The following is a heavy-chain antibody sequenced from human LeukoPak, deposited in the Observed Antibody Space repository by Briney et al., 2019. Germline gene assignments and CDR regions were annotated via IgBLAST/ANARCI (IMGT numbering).Heavy chain of an antibody. CDR2: VTPNSGDT. CDR3: ARRDAMDV. J-gene: IGHJ6*02. Sequence: ASVEVSCKASGYTFTGYYMHWVRQAPGQGLEWMGRVTPNSGDTNYAQKFQGRVTMTRDTSISTAYMELSRLTSDDTAVYYCARRDAMDVWGQGTTVTVS. V-gene: IGHV1-2*06. CDR1: GYTFTGYY.